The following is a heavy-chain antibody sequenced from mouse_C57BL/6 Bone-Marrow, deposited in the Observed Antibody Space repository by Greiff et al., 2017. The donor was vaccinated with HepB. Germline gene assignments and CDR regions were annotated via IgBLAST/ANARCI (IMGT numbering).Heavy chain of an antibody. J-gene: IGHJ3*01. Sequence: EVKVVESGEGLVKPGGSLKLSCAASGFTFSSYAMSWVRQTPEKRLEWVAYISSGGDYIYYADTVKGRFTISRDNARNTLYLQMSSLKSEDTAMYYCTREEDYDGYYRFAYWGQGTLVTVSA. CDR1: GFTFSSYA. D-gene: IGHD2-3*01. V-gene: IGHV5-9-1*02. CDR3: TREEDYDGYYRFAY. CDR2: ISSGGDYI.